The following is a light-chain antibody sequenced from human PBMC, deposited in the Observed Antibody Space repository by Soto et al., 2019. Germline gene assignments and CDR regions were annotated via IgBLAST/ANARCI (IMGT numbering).Light chain of an antibody. CDR2: AAS. V-gene: IGKV1-39*01. Sequence: DIQMTQSPSSLSASVGDRVTITCRASQSISTYLHWYQQKPGKAPNLLIYAASTLQSGVPSRFSGSGPGTDVTLTISSLQPEDFATYVCQHGYSTPLTFGGGTKVDIK. CDR1: QSISTY. CDR3: QHGYSTPLT. J-gene: IGKJ4*01.